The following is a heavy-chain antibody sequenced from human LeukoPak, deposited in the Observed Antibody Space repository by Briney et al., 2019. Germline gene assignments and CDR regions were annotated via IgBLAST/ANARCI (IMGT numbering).Heavy chain of an antibody. D-gene: IGHD3-22*01. J-gene: IGHJ5*02. CDR3: ARGYYYDSSGYFP. CDR2: IYTSGST. Sequence: SSETLSLTCTVSSGSISNYDWSWIRQPAGKGLEWIGRIYTSGSTNYNPSLKSRVTMSVDTSKKQFSLKLSSVTAADTAVYYCARGYYYDSSGYFPWGQGTLVTVSS. CDR1: SGSISNYD. V-gene: IGHV4-4*07.